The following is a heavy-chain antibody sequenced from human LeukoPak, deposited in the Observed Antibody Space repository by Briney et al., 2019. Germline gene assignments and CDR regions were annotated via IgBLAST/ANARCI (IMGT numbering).Heavy chain of an antibody. J-gene: IGHJ6*03. V-gene: IGHV1-8*01. Sequence: ASVKVLCKASGYTFTSYDINWVRHATGQGREERGWMNRNSSNTGYEQKFQGRVTMTRNTSISTAYMELSSLRSEDTAVYYCARGPTRPYYYYYMDVWGKGTTVTVSS. CDR3: ARGPTRPYYYYYMDV. D-gene: IGHD6-6*01. CDR1: GYTFTSYD. CDR2: MNRNSSNT.